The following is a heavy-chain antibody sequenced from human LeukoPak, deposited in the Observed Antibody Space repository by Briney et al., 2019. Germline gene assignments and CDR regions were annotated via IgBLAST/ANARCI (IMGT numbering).Heavy chain of an antibody. CDR1: GYTFTGYY. V-gene: IGHV1-2*02. CDR3: ARDLYSSSRSHYYYYMDV. Sequence: ASVKVSCKASGYTFTGYYMHWVRQAPGQGLEWMGWINPNSGGTNYAQKFQGRVTMTRDTSISTAYMELSRLRSDDTAVYYCARDLYSSSRSHYYYYMDVWGKGTTVTVSS. CDR2: INPNSGGT. J-gene: IGHJ6*03. D-gene: IGHD6-6*01.